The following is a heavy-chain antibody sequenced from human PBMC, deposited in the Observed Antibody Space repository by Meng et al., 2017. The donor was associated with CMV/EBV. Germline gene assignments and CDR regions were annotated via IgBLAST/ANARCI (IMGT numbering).Heavy chain of an antibody. CDR3: ARAYGN. J-gene: IGHJ4*02. CDR2: INHSGST. D-gene: IGHD4-17*01. V-gene: IGHV4-34*01. Sequence: GSLRLSCAVYGGSFSGYYWSWIRQPPGKGLEWIGEINHSGSTNYNPSLKSRVTISVDTSKNQFSLKLSSVTAVDTAVYYCARAYGNWGQGTLVTVSS. CDR1: GGSFSGYY.